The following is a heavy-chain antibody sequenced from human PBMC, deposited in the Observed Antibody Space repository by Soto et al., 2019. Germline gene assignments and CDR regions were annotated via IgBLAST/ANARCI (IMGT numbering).Heavy chain of an antibody. J-gene: IGHJ4*02. Sequence: SXRLSWAASGFTFRSYWMHWVRQAPGKGLVWVSRIKSDGSSTRYADSGKGRCTISRDNAKNTVYVQMNSLRAEDKGVDYGGRGRTLPWHDYFDYWRQGTLVTVSS. D-gene: IGHD3-10*01. CDR2: IKSDGSST. CDR3: GRGRTLPWHDYFDY. V-gene: IGHV3-74*01. CDR1: GFTFRSYW.